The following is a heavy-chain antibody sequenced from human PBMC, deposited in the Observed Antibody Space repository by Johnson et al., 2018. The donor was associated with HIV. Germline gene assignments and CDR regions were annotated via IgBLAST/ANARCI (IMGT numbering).Heavy chain of an antibody. CDR3: ARSNWAHFDAFDI. D-gene: IGHD7-27*01. CDR2: ISYDGSNK. J-gene: IGHJ3*02. Sequence: QMLLVESGGGVVQPGRSLRLSCAASGFTFSSYAMHWVRQAPGKGLEWVAVISYDGSNKYYADSVKGRFTISRDNSKNTLYLQMNSLRAEDTAVYYCARSNWAHFDAFDIWGQVTMVTVSS. CDR1: GFTFSSYA. V-gene: IGHV3-30*04.